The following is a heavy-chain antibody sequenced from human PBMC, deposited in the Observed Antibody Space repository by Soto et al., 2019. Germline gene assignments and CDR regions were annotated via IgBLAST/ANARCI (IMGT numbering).Heavy chain of an antibody. CDR2: ISYDGRNK. CDR3: VKDGSSGWPYYYGMDV. V-gene: IGHV3-30*18. CDR1: GFTFSSYA. Sequence: GGSLRLSCAASGFTFSSYAMHWVRRAPGKGLEWVAVISYDGRNKYYADSVKGRFTISRDNSKNTLYLQMSSLRAEDTAVYYCVKDGSSGWPYYYGMDVWGQGTTVTVSS. J-gene: IGHJ6*02. D-gene: IGHD6-19*01.